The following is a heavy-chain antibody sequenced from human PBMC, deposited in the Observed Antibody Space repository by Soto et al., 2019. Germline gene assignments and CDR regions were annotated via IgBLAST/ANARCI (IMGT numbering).Heavy chain of an antibody. J-gene: IGHJ6*02. CDR3: ARGHDTAMVSYYYYGMDV. CDR2: INPNSGGT. Sequence: VKVSCKASGYTFTGYYMHWVRQAPGQGLEWMGWINPNSGGTNYAQKFQGRVTMTRDTSISTAYMELSRLRSDDTAVYYCARGHDTAMVSYYYYGMDVWGQGTTVTVSS. V-gene: IGHV1-2*02. D-gene: IGHD5-18*01. CDR1: GYTFTGYY.